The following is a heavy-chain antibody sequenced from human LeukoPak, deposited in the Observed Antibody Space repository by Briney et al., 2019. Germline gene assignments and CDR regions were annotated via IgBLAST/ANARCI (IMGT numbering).Heavy chain of an antibody. J-gene: IGHJ5*02. CDR1: GGSIDRSSYY. CDR3: ARVRGPDGWFAP. CDR2: IYYSGNT. Sequence: SETLSLTCSVSGGSIDRSSYYWGWIRQPPGKGLEWIGSIYYSGNTYYNSSLKSRITISVNTTKNQVALKLSSVTAADTAVYYCARVRGPDGWFAPWGQGTLVSVSS. V-gene: IGHV4-39*01.